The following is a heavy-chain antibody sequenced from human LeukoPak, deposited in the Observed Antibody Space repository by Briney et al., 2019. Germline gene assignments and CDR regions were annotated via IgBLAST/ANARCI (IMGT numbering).Heavy chain of an antibody. CDR1: GFTFSSYT. D-gene: IGHD1-26*01. CDR3: GRALGSHLDY. Sequence: GGSLRLSCAASGFTFSSYTMSWVRQGPGKGLEWVSSISSSSTYIYYADSVKGRFTISRDNAKNSLYLQMNSLRAGDTAVYYCGRALGSHLDYWGRGTLVTVSS. J-gene: IGHJ4*02. V-gene: IGHV3-21*01. CDR2: ISSSSTYI.